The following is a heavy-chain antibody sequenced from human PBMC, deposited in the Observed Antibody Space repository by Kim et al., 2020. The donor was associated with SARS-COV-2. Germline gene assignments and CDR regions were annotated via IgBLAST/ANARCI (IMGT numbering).Heavy chain of an antibody. CDR3: TRNWNDEFGNYFDY. J-gene: IGHJ4*02. V-gene: IGHV3-15*01. CDR2: IKSKTDGGTT. CDR1: GFTFSNAW. D-gene: IGHD1-20*01. Sequence: GGSLRLSCAASGFTFSNAWMSWVRQAPGKGLEWVGRIKSKTDGGTTDYAAPVKGRFTISRDDSKNTLYLQMNSLKTEDTAVYYCTRNWNDEFGNYFDYWGQGTLVTVSS.